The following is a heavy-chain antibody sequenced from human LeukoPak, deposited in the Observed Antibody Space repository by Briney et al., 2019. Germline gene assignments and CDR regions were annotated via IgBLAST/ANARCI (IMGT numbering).Heavy chain of an antibody. J-gene: IGHJ3*02. D-gene: IGHD3-16*02. CDR2: INHSGST. V-gene: IGHV4-34*01. Sequence: SETLSLTCAVYGGSSSGYYWSWIRQPPGKGLEWIGEINHSGSTNYNPSLKSRVTISVDTSKNQFSLKLSSVTAADTAVYYCARRSPRKDDYVWGSYRRYAFDIWGQGTMVTVSS. CDR3: ARRSPRKDDYVWGSYRRYAFDI. CDR1: GGSSSGYY.